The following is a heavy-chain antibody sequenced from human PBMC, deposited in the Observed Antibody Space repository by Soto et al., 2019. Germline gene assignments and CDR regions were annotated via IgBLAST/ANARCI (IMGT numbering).Heavy chain of an antibody. Sequence: QVTLKESGPVLVKPTETLTLTCTVSGFSLSNARMGVSWIRQPPGKALEWLAHIFSNDEKSYSTSLKSRLTISNDTSKSQVVLTMTNMDPVDTATYYCARTRWLPHPQLGMQVWFDPWGQGTLVTVSS. CDR1: GFSLSNARMG. CDR2: IFSNDEK. D-gene: IGHD7-27*01. J-gene: IGHJ5*02. CDR3: ARTRWLPHPQLGMQVWFDP. V-gene: IGHV2-26*01.